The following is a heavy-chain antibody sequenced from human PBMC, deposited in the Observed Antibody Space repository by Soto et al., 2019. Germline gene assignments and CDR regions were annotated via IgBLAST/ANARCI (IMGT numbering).Heavy chain of an antibody. D-gene: IGHD3-9*01. V-gene: IGHV4-31*03. CDR2: IYYSGST. J-gene: IGHJ3*02. CDR3: ARWFDDILTGYSLDAFDI. Sequence: QVQLQESGPGLVKPSQTLSLTCTVSGGSISSGGYYWSWIRQHPGKGLEWIGYIYYSGSTYYNPSLKSRVTISVDTSKNQLSLKLSSVTDADTAVYYCARWFDDILTGYSLDAFDIWGQGTMVTVSS. CDR1: GGSISSGGYY.